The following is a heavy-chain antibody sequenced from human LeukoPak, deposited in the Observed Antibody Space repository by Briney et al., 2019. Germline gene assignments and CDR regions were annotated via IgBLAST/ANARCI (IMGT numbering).Heavy chain of an antibody. D-gene: IGHD3-3*01. Sequence: GGSLRLSCAASWFTFSGPHIHWARQAYGKGLEWVGRIETKANNYATAYDASLKGRFTISRDDSKNTAYLQMNSLRTEDTALYYCTASRSGHYWGQGTLVTVSS. J-gene: IGHJ4*02. CDR1: WFTFSGPH. CDR2: IETKANNYAT. CDR3: TASRSGHY. V-gene: IGHV3-73*01.